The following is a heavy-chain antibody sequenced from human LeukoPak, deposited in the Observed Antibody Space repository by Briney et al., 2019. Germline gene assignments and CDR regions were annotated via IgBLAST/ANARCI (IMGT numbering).Heavy chain of an antibody. V-gene: IGHV1-46*01. CDR3: ARGPSITMVRGGQWYYSMDV. J-gene: IGHJ6*03. Sequence: GASVKVSCKASGYTFTSYYIHWVRQAPGQGLGWMGLINPSGGSTNYAQKFQGRVTMTRDTSTSTVYMELSSLRSEDTAVYYCARGPSITMVRGGQWYYSMDVWGKGTMVTISS. CDR1: GYTFTSYY. D-gene: IGHD3-10*01. CDR2: INPSGGST.